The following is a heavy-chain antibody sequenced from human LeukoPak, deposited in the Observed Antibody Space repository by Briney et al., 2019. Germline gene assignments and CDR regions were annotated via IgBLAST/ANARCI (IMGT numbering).Heavy chain of an antibody. CDR1: GFTFSSYT. CDR3: ARGGQGYDLNWFDP. J-gene: IGHJ5*02. D-gene: IGHD3-3*01. CDR2: ISYDGSNK. V-gene: IGHV3-30-3*01. Sequence: PGGSLRLSCAASGFTFSSYTIHWVRQAPGKGLEWVTIISYDGSNKYHADSVKGRFTISRDNSKNTLYLQMNSLRAEDTAVYYCARGGQGYDLNWFDPWGQGTLVTVSS.